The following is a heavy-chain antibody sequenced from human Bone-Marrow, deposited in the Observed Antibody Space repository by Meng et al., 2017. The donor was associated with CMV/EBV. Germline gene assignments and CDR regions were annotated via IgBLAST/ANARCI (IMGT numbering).Heavy chain of an antibody. D-gene: IGHD2-2*01. Sequence: ASVKVSCKASGYTFTSYYMHWVRQAPGQGLEWMGIINPSGGSTSYVQKFQGRVTMTRDTSTSTVYMELSSLRSEDTAVYYCARMPLVPAALAGAFDTWGQGTMVTVAS. CDR2: INPSGGST. CDR1: GYTFTSYY. J-gene: IGHJ3*02. V-gene: IGHV1-46*01. CDR3: ARMPLVPAALAGAFDT.